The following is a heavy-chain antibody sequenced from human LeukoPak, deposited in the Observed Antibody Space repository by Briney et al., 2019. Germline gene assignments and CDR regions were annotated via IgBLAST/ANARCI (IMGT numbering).Heavy chain of an antibody. V-gene: IGHV4-30-2*01. CDR2: IYHSGST. D-gene: IGHD7-27*01. CDR1: GGSISNNHYY. Sequence: PSETLSLTCTVSGGSISNNHYYWTWIRQPPGKGLEWIGYIYHSGSTYYNPALKSRVTISVDRSKNQFSLKLSSVTAADTAVYYCARLFTINWGLGSDAFDIWGQGTMVTVSS. J-gene: IGHJ3*02. CDR3: ARLFTINWGLGSDAFDI.